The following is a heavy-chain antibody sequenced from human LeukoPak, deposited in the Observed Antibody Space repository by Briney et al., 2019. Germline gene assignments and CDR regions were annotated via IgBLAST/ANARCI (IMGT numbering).Heavy chain of an antibody. CDR3: ARAVRGLGDAFDI. J-gene: IGHJ3*02. Sequence: GASVKVSCKASGGTFSSYAISWVRQAPGQGLEWMGGIIPIFGTANYAQKFQGRVTITADESTSTAYMELSSLRSEDTAVYYCARAVRGLGDAFDIWGQGTMVTVSS. CDR2: IIPIFGTA. V-gene: IGHV1-69*13. D-gene: IGHD3-10*01. CDR1: GGTFSSYA.